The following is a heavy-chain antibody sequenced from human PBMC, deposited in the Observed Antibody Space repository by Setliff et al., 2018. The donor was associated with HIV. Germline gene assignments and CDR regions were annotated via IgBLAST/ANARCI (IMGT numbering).Heavy chain of an antibody. CDR2: ITPMFGTA. D-gene: IGHD3-22*01. CDR3: AGARRDSYDRGRRNHYYIDV. CDR1: GGTFSSFG. Sequence: ASVKVSCKASGGTFSSFGISWVRQAPGQGLEWMGGITPMFGTAKYAQKFQGRVTITADESTSTVYMEMSSLRSEDTAVYYCAGARRDSYDRGRRNHYYIDVWGKGTTVTVSS. V-gene: IGHV1-69*13. J-gene: IGHJ6*03.